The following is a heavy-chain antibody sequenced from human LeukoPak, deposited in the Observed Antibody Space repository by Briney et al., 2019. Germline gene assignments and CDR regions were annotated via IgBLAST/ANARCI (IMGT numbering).Heavy chain of an antibody. D-gene: IGHD3-22*01. Sequence: ASVKVSCKASGYTFTSYGISWVRHAPGRGLEWMGWISAYNGNTNYAQKLQGRVTMTTDTSTSTAYMELRSLRSDDTAVYYCVTNPRDNSGYYYYYFDYWGQGTLVTVSS. CDR2: ISAYNGNT. V-gene: IGHV1-18*01. CDR3: VTNPRDNSGYYYYYFDY. J-gene: IGHJ4*02. CDR1: GYTFTSYG.